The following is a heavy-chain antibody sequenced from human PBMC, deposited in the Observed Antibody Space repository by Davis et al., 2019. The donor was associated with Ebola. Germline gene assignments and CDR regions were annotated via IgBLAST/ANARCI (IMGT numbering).Heavy chain of an antibody. Sequence: GESLKISCTVSGFAVTSNFMTWVRQAPGKGLEWVSAIYVSENTYYADSVKGRFTISRDNSKSTLYLQMDSLRADDTAMYYCARGYYYDSSGYRTWDQGTLVTVSS. CDR2: IYVSENT. CDR3: ARGYYYDSSGYRT. V-gene: IGHV3-53*01. J-gene: IGHJ5*02. D-gene: IGHD3-22*01. CDR1: GFAVTSNF.